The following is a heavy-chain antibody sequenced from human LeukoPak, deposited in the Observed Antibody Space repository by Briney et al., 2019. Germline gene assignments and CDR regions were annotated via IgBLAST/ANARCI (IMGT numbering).Heavy chain of an antibody. Sequence: ASVKVSCKASGYIFTGYYMHWVRQAPGQGLEWMGWINSNSGGTNYAQKIQGRVTMTRDTSISTAYMELSRLRSDDTAVSYCARASYDFWGPDYCGQGTLVTVSP. J-gene: IGHJ4*02. CDR3: ARASYDFWGPDY. CDR1: GYIFTGYY. D-gene: IGHD3-3*01. V-gene: IGHV1-2*02. CDR2: INSNSGGT.